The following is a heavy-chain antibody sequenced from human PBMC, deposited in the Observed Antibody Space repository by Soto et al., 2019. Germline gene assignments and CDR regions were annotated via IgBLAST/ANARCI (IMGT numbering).Heavy chain of an antibody. CDR3: AGGGWRNWFDP. D-gene: IGHD3-16*01. V-gene: IGHV4-4*02. Sequence: QVQLQESGPGLVKPSGTLSLTCAVSGGSISSSXXXXXXXXPPGKGLEWIGEIYHSGSTNYNPSLKSRVTISVDKSKNQFSLKLSSVTAADTAVYYCAGGGWRNWFDPWGQGTLVTVSS. CDR1: GGSISSSXX. J-gene: IGHJ5*02. CDR2: IYHSGST.